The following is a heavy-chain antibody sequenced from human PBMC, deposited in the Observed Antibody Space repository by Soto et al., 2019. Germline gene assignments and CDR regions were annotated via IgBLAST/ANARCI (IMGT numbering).Heavy chain of an antibody. CDR2: IKSKTDGGTT. CDR3: TRGDQLLWFGDLYIDAFDI. V-gene: IGHV3-15*01. J-gene: IGHJ3*02. Sequence: SGGSLRLSCAASGFTFSNAWMSWVRQAPGKGLEWVGRIKSKTDGGTTDYAAPVKGRFTISRDDSKNTLYLQMNSLKTEDTAVYYCTRGDQLLWFGDLYIDAFDIWGQGTMVTISS. D-gene: IGHD3-10*01. CDR1: GFTFSNAW.